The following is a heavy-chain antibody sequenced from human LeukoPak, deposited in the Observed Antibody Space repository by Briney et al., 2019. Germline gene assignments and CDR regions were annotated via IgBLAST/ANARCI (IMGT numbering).Heavy chain of an antibody. V-gene: IGHV3-23*01. CDR2: ISGSGGST. D-gene: IGHD6-13*01. CDR1: GFTFSSYA. J-gene: IGHJ6*02. Sequence: PGGSLRLSCAASGFTFSSYAMSWVRQAPGKGLEWVSAISGSGGSTYYADSVKGRFTISRDNSKNTLYLQMNSLRAEDTAVYYCAKVFRDLGSSWFLGYYGMDVWGQGTTVTVSS. CDR3: AKVFRDLGSSWFLGYYGMDV.